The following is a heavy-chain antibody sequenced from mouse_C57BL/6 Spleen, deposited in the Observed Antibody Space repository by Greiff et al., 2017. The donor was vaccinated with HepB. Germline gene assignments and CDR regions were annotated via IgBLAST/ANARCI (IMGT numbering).Heavy chain of an antibody. CDR3: ARTAQVPFDY. CDR2: ISYDGSN. V-gene: IGHV3-6*01. CDR1: GYSITSGYY. D-gene: IGHD3-2*02. J-gene: IGHJ2*01. Sequence: ESGPGLVKPSQSLSLTCSVTGYSITSGYYWNWIRQFPGNKLEWMGYISYDGSNNYNPSLKNRISITRDTSKNQFFLKLNSVTTEDTATYYCARTAQVPFDYWGQGTTLTVSS.